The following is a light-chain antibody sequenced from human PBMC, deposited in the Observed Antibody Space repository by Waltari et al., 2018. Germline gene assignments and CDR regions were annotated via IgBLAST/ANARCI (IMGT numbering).Light chain of an antibody. CDR2: EVT. CDR3: CSYTSSHTVV. J-gene: IGLJ2*01. CDR1: SSDVGDYNY. V-gene: IGLV2-14*01. Sequence: QSALPQPASVSVSPGQSITISCTGTSSDVGDYNYVSCYQQHPGKVPKLMIFEVTNRPSGVSNRFSGSKSGNTASLTISGLQAEDEADYYCCSYTSSHTVVFGGGTKLTVL.